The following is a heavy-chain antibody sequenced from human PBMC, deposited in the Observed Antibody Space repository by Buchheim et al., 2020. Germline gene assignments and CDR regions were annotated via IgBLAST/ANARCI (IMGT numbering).Heavy chain of an antibody. CDR1: GGTFSSYA. CDR2: IIPIFGTA. J-gene: IGHJ6*02. D-gene: IGHD6-13*01. Sequence: QVQLVQSGAEVKKPGSSVKVSCKASGGTFSSYAISWVRQAPGQGLEWMGGIIPIFGTANYAQKFQGRVTITADESTSTAYMELSSLRSEDTAVYYCARDRIPSIAAAGTGDYYYGMDVWGQGTT. CDR3: ARDRIPSIAAAGTGDYYYGMDV. V-gene: IGHV1-69*01.